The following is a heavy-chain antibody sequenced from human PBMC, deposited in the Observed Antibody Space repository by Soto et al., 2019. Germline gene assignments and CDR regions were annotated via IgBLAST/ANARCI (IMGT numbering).Heavy chain of an antibody. V-gene: IGHV3-30*18. Sequence: QVQLVESGGGVVQPGRSLRLSCAASGFTFSTYGMHWVRQAPGKGLEWVAVISYEGSNKYYADSVKGRFTIPRDNSKIPRYLQMSSLRAEYTAVYYCAKGFPYIVIDYWGQGTRVTVSS. J-gene: IGHJ4*02. CDR1: GFTFSTYG. D-gene: IGHD1-1*01. CDR3: AKGFPYIVIDY. CDR2: ISYEGSNK.